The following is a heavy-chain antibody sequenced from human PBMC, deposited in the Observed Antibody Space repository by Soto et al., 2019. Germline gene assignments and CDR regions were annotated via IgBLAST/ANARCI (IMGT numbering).Heavy chain of an antibody. V-gene: IGHV3-30*18. CDR3: AKERRGMVYAGYYGMDV. Sequence: GGSLRLSCAASGFTFSSYGMHWVRQAPGKGLEWVAVISYDGSNKYYADSVKGRFTISRDNSKNTLYLQMNSLRAEDTAVYYCAKERRGMVYAGYYGMDVWGQGTTVTVSS. J-gene: IGHJ6*02. CDR2: ISYDGSNK. CDR1: GFTFSSYG. D-gene: IGHD2-8*01.